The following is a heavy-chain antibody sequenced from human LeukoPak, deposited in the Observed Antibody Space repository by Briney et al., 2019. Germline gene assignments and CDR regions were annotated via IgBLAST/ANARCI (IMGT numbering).Heavy chain of an antibody. Sequence: GGSLRLSCAASGFTFSNYAMSWVRQAPGKGLEWVSGITARADSTYYADSVKGRFTISRDNSKSILYLQMNSLRAEDTAVYYCARGQLLPGPFDYWGQGTLVTVSS. CDR3: ARGQLLPGPFDY. J-gene: IGHJ4*02. V-gene: IGHV3-23*01. CDR1: GFTFSNYA. D-gene: IGHD1-1*01. CDR2: ITARADST.